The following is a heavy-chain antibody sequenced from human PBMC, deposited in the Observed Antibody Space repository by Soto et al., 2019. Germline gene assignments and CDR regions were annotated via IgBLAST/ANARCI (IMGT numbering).Heavy chain of an antibody. CDR3: ARGGVVVVQAAMAGLCDY. J-gene: IGHJ4*02. CDR2: ISYDGSNK. V-gene: IGHV3-30-3*01. CDR1: GFTFSSYA. Sequence: QVQLVESGGGVVQPGRSLRLSCAASGFTFSSYAMHWVRQAPGMGLEWVAVISYDGSNKYYAESVKGRFTMSTDNSKNTLYLQMNSLRAVDTAVYYCARGGVVVVQAAMAGLCDYCGQGTLVNVSS. D-gene: IGHD2-2*01.